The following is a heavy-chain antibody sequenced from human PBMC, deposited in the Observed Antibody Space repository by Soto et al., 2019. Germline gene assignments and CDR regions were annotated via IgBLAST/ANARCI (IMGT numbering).Heavy chain of an antibody. Sequence: SETLCLTCAVDGESFSGYYWTWIRQPPGKGLEWIGEISHSGSTNYNPSLKSRVTISVDTSKNQFSLKLSSVTAADTAVYYCARHGVGALYFFDYWGQGTLVTVSS. J-gene: IGHJ4*02. D-gene: IGHD1-26*01. CDR1: GESFSGYY. V-gene: IGHV4-34*01. CDR2: ISHSGST. CDR3: ARHGVGALYFFDY.